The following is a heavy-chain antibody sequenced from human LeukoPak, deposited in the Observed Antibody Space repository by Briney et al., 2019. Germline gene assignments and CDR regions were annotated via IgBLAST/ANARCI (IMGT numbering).Heavy chain of an antibody. J-gene: IGHJ4*02. Sequence: PGGSLRLSCVASGFTFSNYAMSWVRQAPGKGLEWVSGIRSNGHITYDADSVKGRFTISRDNSKNTLYLQMNSLRAEDTAVYYCAREPDFWSGYHFWGQGTLATVSS. CDR1: GFTFSNYA. CDR2: IRSNGHIT. V-gene: IGHV3-23*01. D-gene: IGHD3-3*01. CDR3: AREPDFWSGYHF.